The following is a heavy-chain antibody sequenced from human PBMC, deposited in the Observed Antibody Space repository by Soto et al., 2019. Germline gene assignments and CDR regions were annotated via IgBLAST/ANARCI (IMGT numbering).Heavy chain of an antibody. Sequence: GGSLRLSCAASGFTFSSYGMHWVRQAPGKGLEWVAVIWYDGSNKYYADSVKGRFTISRDNSKNTLYLQMNSLRAEDTAVYYCAKGSRYCSGGSCYFVWGQGTLVTVSS. CDR1: GFTFSSYG. CDR3: AKGSRYCSGGSCYFV. V-gene: IGHV3-33*06. D-gene: IGHD2-15*01. J-gene: IGHJ4*02. CDR2: IWYDGSNK.